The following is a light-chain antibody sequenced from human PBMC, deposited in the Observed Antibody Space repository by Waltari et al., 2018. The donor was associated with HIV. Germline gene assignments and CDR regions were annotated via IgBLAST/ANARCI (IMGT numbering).Light chain of an antibody. CDR3: ASFTTRVTAV. Sequence: QSALTQPASVSGSPGQSITISCTGTSSDVGAYNHVSWYQQHPGNALKVMFYDVIIRPAGFADRFSGSKSGNTASLTISGLQTEDEADYYCASFTTRVTAVFGGGTKLTVL. CDR1: SSDVGAYNH. V-gene: IGLV2-14*03. CDR2: DVI. J-gene: IGLJ3*02.